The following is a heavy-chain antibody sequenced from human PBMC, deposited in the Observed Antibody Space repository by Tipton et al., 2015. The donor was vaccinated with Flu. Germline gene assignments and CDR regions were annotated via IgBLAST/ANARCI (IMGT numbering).Heavy chain of an antibody. CDR3: ARRIAVAGIFDF. D-gene: IGHD6-19*01. Sequence: TLSLTCTVSGGSISSGGYYWSWIRQHPGKGLEWIGYIYYSGSTYYNPSLQSRITISLDTSKNQFSLKLSSVTAADTAVYFCARRIAVAGIFDFWSQGTLVTVSS. V-gene: IGHV4-31*03. CDR1: GGSISSGGYY. CDR2: IYYSGST. J-gene: IGHJ4*02.